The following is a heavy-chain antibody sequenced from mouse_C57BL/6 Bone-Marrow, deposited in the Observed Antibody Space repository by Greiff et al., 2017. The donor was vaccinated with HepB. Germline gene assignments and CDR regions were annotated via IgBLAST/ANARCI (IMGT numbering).Heavy chain of an antibody. V-gene: IGHV1-54*01. Sequence: LVESGAELVRPGTSVKVSCKASGYAFTNYLIEWVKQRPGQGLEWIGVINPGSGGTNYNEKFKGKATLTADKSSSTAYMQLSSLTSEDSAVYFCARYDGYPLGFDVWGTGTTVTVSS. CDR2: INPGSGGT. CDR1: GYAFTNYL. D-gene: IGHD2-3*01. CDR3: ARYDGYPLGFDV. J-gene: IGHJ1*03.